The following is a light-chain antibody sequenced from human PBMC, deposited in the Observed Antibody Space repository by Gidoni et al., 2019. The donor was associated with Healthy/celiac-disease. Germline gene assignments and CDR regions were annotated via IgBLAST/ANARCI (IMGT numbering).Light chain of an antibody. Sequence: VMTQSPVSLAVSLGERATINCKSSQCVLYNSNNKNYLACYQQKPGQPPKLLLYWASTREAGVPARFFGSGSATEFFPIISSLQAEDVSAYYCQQYYSTSTFGQGTKVEIK. CDR3: QQYYSTST. V-gene: IGKV4-1*01. CDR1: QCVLYNSNNKNY. CDR2: WAS. J-gene: IGKJ1*01.